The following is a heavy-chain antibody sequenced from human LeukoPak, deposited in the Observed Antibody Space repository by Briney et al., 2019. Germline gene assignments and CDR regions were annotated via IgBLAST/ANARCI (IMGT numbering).Heavy chain of an antibody. D-gene: IGHD2-15*01. V-gene: IGHV1-8*01. Sequence: AASVKLSCKASVYTFTRYDINWVRQATGHRRVRMGWMNPNSGNTGYAQKFQGRVTMTRNTSISTAYMELSSLRSEDTAVYYCVRVPLLARFRWFDPWGQGTLVTVSS. CDR1: VYTFTRYD. CDR3: VRVPLLARFRWFDP. CDR2: MNPNSGNT. J-gene: IGHJ5*02.